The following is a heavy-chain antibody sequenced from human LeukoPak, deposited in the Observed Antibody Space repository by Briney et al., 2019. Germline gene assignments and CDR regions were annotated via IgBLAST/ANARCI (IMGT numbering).Heavy chain of an antibody. J-gene: IGHJ6*02. Sequence: GESLKISCKVSGYSFTSYRIGWVRQMPGTGLEWMGIIYPGDSDTRYSPSFQGQVTISADKSISTVYLQWSSLKASDSAMYYCARHILARYTYSYDGMDVWGQGTTVTVSS. CDR3: ARHILARYTYSYDGMDV. CDR1: GYSFTSYR. CDR2: IYPGDSDT. D-gene: IGHD5-18*01. V-gene: IGHV5-51*01.